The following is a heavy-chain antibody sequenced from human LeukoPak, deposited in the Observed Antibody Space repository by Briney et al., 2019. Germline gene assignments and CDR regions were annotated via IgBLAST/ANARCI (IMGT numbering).Heavy chain of an antibody. CDR1: GFGFSTFG. Sequence: GGSLRLSCAASGFGFSTFGMHWVRQAPGKALEWVALISYDGSKRYYIDSVKGRFTISRDNAKNSLYLQMNSLRAEDTAVYYCARDDYDYVWGSYRYTDYWGQGTLVTVSS. CDR3: ARDDYDYVWGSYRYTDY. J-gene: IGHJ4*02. D-gene: IGHD3-16*02. V-gene: IGHV3-30*03. CDR2: ISYDGSKR.